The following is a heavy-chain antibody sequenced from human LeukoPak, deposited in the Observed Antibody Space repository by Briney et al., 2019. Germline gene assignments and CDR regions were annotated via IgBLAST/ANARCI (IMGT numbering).Heavy chain of an antibody. Sequence: GGSLRPSCAASGFTFSSFAMSWVRQAPGKGLEWVSSISGGGGSTYYADSVKGRFTISRDNSKNTLCLQMNSLRVDDTAVYYCARLSGTPPKDYFDYWGQGTLVTVSS. J-gene: IGHJ4*02. CDR3: ARLSGTPPKDYFDY. CDR1: GFTFSSFA. V-gene: IGHV3-23*01. D-gene: IGHD1-20*01. CDR2: ISGGGGST.